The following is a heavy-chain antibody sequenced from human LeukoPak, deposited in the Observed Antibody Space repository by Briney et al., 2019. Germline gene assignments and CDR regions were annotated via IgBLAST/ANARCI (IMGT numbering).Heavy chain of an antibody. CDR1: EFTFSGYW. CDR2: INQDGSEK. V-gene: IGHV3-7*01. CDR3: ARDGFVGAAGY. D-gene: IGHD6-13*01. J-gene: IGHJ4*02. Sequence: GGSLRLSCAASEFTFSGYWMNWVRQAPGQGPEWVANINQDGSEKHYVDSVKGRFTISRDNAKNSLFLQMNSLRVEDTAVSYCARDGFVGAAGYWGQGTLVTVSS.